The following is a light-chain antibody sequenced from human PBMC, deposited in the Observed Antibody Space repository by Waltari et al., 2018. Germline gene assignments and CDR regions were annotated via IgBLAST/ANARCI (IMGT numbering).Light chain of an antibody. CDR3: QAWDSGTVV. J-gene: IGLJ3*02. V-gene: IGLV3-1*01. Sequence: SYELTQPHSVSVSPGQAATISCSGDDLVNTYTSWYQHKPGQSPFLVIYQANKRLSGIPERFSGYNSGSTATLIIRGTQPVDEADYYCQAWDSGTVVFGGGTKLTVL. CDR1: DLVNTY. CDR2: QAN.